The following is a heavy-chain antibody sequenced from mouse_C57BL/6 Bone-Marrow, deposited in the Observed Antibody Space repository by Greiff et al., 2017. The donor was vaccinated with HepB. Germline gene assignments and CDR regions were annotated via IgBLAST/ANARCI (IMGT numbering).Heavy chain of an antibody. CDR2: IYPRSGNT. CDR1: GYTFTSYG. Sequence: QVQLKESGAELARPGASVKLSCKASGYTFTSYGISWVKQRTGQGLEWIGEIYPRSGNTYYNEKFKGKATLTADKSSSTAYMELRSLTSEDSAVYFCADREFFPPYYAMEFWGQGTSVTVSS. J-gene: IGHJ4*01. V-gene: IGHV1-81*01. CDR3: ADREFFPPYYAMEF.